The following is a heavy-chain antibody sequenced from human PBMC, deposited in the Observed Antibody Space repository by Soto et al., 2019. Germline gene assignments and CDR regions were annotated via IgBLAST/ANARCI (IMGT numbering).Heavy chain of an antibody. CDR3: ARQIYDSDTGPNFQYYFDS. D-gene: IGHD3-22*01. V-gene: IGHV5-10-1*01. CDR2: IDPSDSQT. CDR1: GYSFAGYW. Sequence: PGESLKISCKGSGYSFAGYWITWVRQKPGKGLEWMGRIDPSDSQTYYSPSFRGHVTISVTKSITTAFPQWSSLRASDTAMYYCARQIYDSDTGPNFQYYFDSWGQGTPVTVS. J-gene: IGHJ4*02.